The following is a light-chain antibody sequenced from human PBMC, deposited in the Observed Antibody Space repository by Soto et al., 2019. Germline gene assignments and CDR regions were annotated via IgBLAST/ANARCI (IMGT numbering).Light chain of an antibody. CDR1: QSISTW. J-gene: IGKJ3*01. CDR3: QHYTTYSGT. Sequence: DIHMTQSPATLSASVGVRVTITCRASQSISTWLAWYQQKPGKAPKLLIYWASSLESGVPSRFSGSGSGTEFTLTISSLQPDDFATYYCQHYTTYSGTFGPGTKVDIK. V-gene: IGKV1-5*03. CDR2: WAS.